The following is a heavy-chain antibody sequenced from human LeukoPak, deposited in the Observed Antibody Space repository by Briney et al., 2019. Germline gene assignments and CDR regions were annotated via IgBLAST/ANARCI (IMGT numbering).Heavy chain of an antibody. J-gene: IGHJ4*02. V-gene: IGHV4-59*01. CDR3: ARADRAGDYGYYFDY. D-gene: IGHD4-17*01. CDR2: IYYTGSI. Sequence: PSETLSLTCTVYDXSISGYYWSWIRQPPGKGLEWIGNIYYTGSIDYNPSLKSRVTISVDTSKNQFSLKLNSVTAADTAVYYCARADRAGDYGYYFDYWGQGTPVTVSS. CDR1: DXSISGYY.